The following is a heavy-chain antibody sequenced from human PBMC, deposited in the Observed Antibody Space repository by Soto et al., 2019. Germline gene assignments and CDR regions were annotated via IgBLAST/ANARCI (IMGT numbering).Heavy chain of an antibody. CDR2: INHSGST. V-gene: IGHV4-34*01. Sequence: SETLSLTCAVYGGSFSGYYWSWIRQPPGKGLEWIGEINHSGSTNYNPSLKSRVTISVDTSKNQFSLKLSSVTAADTAVYYCATRITVFGLLIPPFDPWGQGTKVTLSS. D-gene: IGHD3-3*01. CDR1: GGSFSGYY. J-gene: IGHJ5*02. CDR3: ATRITVFGLLIPPFDP.